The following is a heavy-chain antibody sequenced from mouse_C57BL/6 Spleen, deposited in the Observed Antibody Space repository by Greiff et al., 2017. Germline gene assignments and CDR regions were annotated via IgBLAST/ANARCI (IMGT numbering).Heavy chain of an antibody. V-gene: IGHV14-2*01. CDR2: IDPEDGET. Sequence: VQLKESGAELVKPGASVKLSCTASGFNIKDYYMHWVKQRTEQGLEWIGRIDPEDGETKYAPKFQGKATITADTSSNTAYLQLSSLTSEDTAVXYCARPLGDGSVSFAYWGQGTLVTVSA. D-gene: IGHD1-1*01. CDR1: GFNIKDYY. J-gene: IGHJ3*01. CDR3: ARPLGDGSVSFAY.